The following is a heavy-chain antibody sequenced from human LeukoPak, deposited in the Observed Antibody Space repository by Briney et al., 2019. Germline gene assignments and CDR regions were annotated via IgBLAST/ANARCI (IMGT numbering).Heavy chain of an antibody. CDR1: GYTFTGYY. Sequence: ASVKVSCKASGYTFTGYYMHWVRQAPGPGLEWMGWINPNSGGTNYVQKFQGRVTMTRDTSISTAYMELSRLRSDDTAVYYCARGAGIHLLIYFYFYMDVWGKGSTVTVSS. V-gene: IGHV1-2*02. D-gene: IGHD2-8*01. CDR2: INPNSGGT. CDR3: ARGAGIHLLIYFYFYMDV. J-gene: IGHJ6*03.